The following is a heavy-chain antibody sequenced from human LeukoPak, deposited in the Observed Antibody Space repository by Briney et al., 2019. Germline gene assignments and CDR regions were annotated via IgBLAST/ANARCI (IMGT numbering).Heavy chain of an antibody. Sequence: GGSLRLSCAPSGFTFGRHGMHWVRQAPGKGLEWVAIISNDGSRKYYAHSVEGRFTISRDNSKNTLYLQMDSLRAEDTAVYYCARDRAWNYFDYWGQGTLVTVSS. CDR3: ARDRAWNYFDY. J-gene: IGHJ4*02. CDR1: GFTFGRHG. D-gene: IGHD3-3*01. CDR2: ISNDGSRK. V-gene: IGHV3-30*03.